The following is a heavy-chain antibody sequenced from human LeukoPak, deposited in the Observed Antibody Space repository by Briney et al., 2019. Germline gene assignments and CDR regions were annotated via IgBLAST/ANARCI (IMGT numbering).Heavy chain of an antibody. CDR2: INPVFGTA. CDR1: GDTFSSYV. D-gene: IGHD3-9*01. Sequence: GASVKVSCKASGDTFSSYVISWVRQAPGQGLEWMGGINPVFGTAHYAQKFQDRVTITADESTSTAYMELSSLRSEDTAVYYCAKTFLTAYDTYFYYYGLDVWAKGPRSPSP. V-gene: IGHV1-69*13. J-gene: IGHJ6*02. CDR3: AKTFLTAYDTYFYYYGLDV.